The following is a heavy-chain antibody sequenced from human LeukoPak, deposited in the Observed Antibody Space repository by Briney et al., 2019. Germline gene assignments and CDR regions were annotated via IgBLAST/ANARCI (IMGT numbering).Heavy chain of an antibody. Sequence: GGSLRLSCAASGFTFSSYSMNWVRQAPGKGLEWVSSINSSSGYIYYADSVKGRFTISRDNSKNTLYLQMNSLRAEDTAVYYCAKDCGGDCYSATFDYWGQGTLVTVSS. J-gene: IGHJ4*02. CDR3: AKDCGGDCYSATFDY. V-gene: IGHV3-21*04. D-gene: IGHD2-21*02. CDR2: INSSSGYI. CDR1: GFTFSSYS.